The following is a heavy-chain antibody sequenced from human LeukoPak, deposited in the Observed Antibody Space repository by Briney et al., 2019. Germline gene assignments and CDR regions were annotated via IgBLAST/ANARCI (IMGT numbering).Heavy chain of an antibody. Sequence: SETLSLTCAVKGGSFSAYYWSWIRQTPGKGLEWIGEINHSGSSNYSPSLQSRVTISVDTSKNEFSLKLSSVTAADTAVYYCARVRPWYGYAWDYWSQGTLVTVSS. V-gene: IGHV4-34*01. D-gene: IGHD5-18*01. CDR3: ARVRPWYGYAWDY. J-gene: IGHJ4*02. CDR2: INHSGSS. CDR1: GGSFSAYY.